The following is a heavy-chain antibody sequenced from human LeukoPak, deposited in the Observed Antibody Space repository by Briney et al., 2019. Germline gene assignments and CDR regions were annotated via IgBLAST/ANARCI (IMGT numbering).Heavy chain of an antibody. CDR3: ARGPIAAAGDY. CDR2: INPASGST. V-gene: IGHV1-46*01. J-gene: IGHJ4*02. CDR1: GYTFTDYY. Sequence: GASVKVSCKASGYTFTDYYFHWVRQAPGQGLEWMGIINPASGSTTYAQSFQGRVTMTRDTSTSTAYMELRSLRSDDTTVYYCARGPIAAAGDYWGQGTLVTVSS. D-gene: IGHD6-13*01.